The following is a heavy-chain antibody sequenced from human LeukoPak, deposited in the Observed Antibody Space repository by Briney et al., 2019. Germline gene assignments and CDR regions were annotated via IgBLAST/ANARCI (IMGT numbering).Heavy chain of an antibody. CDR1: GFTFRSYG. J-gene: IGHJ4*02. D-gene: IGHD6-19*01. CDR2: IRYDGSNK. V-gene: IGHV3-30*02. CDR3: AKPKVAGTVDFDY. Sequence: GGSLRLSCAASGFTFRSYGMHWVRQAPGEGVEGVAFIRYDGSNKYYADSVKGRFTISRDNSKNTLYLQMNSLRAEDTAVYYCAKPKVAGTVDFDYWGQGTLVTVSS.